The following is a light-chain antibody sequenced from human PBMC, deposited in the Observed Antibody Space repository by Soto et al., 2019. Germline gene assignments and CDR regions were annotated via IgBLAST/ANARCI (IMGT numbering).Light chain of an antibody. CDR3: QQSYSIPWT. V-gene: IGKV1-39*01. J-gene: IGKJ1*01. CDR1: QSIRSY. CDR2: AAS. Sequence: DIPMTQSPSSLSASVGDRVTITCRASQSIRSYLNWYHQRPGKAPKLLIYAASTLQSGVPSRFSGSGSGTDFTLTISSLQPEDFATYYCQQSYSIPWTFGQGTKVEVK.